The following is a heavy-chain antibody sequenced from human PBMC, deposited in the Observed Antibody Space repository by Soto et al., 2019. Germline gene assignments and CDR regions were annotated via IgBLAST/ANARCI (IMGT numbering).Heavy chain of an antibody. D-gene: IGHD6-19*01. J-gene: IGHJ6*02. V-gene: IGHV1-69*13. CDR3: AKVRYSSPMGYYYGMDV. Sequence: SVKVSCKASRVAFSKFIVTWVRQAPGLGLEWVGGIIPIFGTANYAQKFQGRVTITADESTSTSYMEVNNLRSEDTAVYYCAKVRYSSPMGYYYGMDVWGQGTTVPVSS. CDR1: RVAFSKFI. CDR2: IIPIFGTA.